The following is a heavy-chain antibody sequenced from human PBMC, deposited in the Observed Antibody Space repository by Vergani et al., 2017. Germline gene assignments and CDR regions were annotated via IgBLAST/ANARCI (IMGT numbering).Heavy chain of an antibody. V-gene: IGHV3-15*01. CDR3: TTLSPNWAHW. Sequence: EVQLVESGGGLVKPGGSLRLSCAASGFSFCNAWMIWARHGPGKGLEWVGRIKSQIYGGTTDYTASVEGRFTISRDDSTNMLYLHMNSLKTEDTAVYYCTTLSPNWAHWWGQGTLVNVSS. CDR1: GFSFCNAW. D-gene: IGHD7-27*01. J-gene: IGHJ4*02. CDR2: IKSQIYGGTT.